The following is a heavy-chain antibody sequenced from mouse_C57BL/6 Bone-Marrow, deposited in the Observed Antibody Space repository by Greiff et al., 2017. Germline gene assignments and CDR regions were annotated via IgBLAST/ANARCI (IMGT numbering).Heavy chain of an antibody. CDR1: GFTFSDYG. CDR3: ASYCMDY. J-gene: IGHJ4*01. D-gene: IGHD1-1*01. V-gene: IGHV5-17*01. CDR2: ISSGSSTI. Sequence: EVKLMESGGGLVKPGGSLKLSCAASGFTFSDYGMHWVRQAPEKGLEWVAYISSGSSTISYADTVKGRFTISRDNAKNTLFLQMTSLRSEYTAMYYCASYCMDYWGQGTSVTVSS.